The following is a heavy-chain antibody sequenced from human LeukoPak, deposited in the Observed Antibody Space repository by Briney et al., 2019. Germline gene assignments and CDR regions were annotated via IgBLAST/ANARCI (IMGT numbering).Heavy chain of an antibody. CDR1: GGSISSGSYY. J-gene: IGHJ4*02. Sequence: SETLSLTCTVSGGSISSGSYYWSWIRQPAGKGLEWIGRIYTSGSTNYNPSLKSRVTISVDTSKNQFSLKLSSVTAADTAVYYCASPGYWGQGTLVTVSS. V-gene: IGHV4-61*02. CDR2: IYTSGST. CDR3: ASPGY.